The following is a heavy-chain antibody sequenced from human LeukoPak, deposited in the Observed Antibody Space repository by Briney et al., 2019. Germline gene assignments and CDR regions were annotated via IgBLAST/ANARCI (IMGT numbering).Heavy chain of an antibody. CDR2: MYSRGDT. D-gene: IGHD6-13*01. CDR1: GFTVSDNY. CDR3: ARDAPQVPAAGVLAS. Sequence: GGSLRLSCVASGFTVSDNYMSWVRQAPGKGLEWVSVMYSRGDTYYANSVKGRFTFSRDISKNTLYLQMDGLRNEDTAMYYCARDAPQVPAAGVLASWGQGTLVIVSS. J-gene: IGHJ5*02. V-gene: IGHV3-53*01.